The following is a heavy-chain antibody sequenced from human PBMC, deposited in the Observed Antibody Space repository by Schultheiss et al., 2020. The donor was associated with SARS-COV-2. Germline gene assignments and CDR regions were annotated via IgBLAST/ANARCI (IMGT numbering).Heavy chain of an antibody. V-gene: IGHV1-46*01. Sequence: ASVKVSCKTSGYTFTRNYIHWVRQAPGQGLDWMGIINPSGGSTSYAQKFQGRVIMTRDTSTSTVFMELSSLRSEDTAVYYCARGSGYYRYWGQGTLVTVSS. CDR1: GYTFTRNY. CDR2: INPSGGST. D-gene: IGHD3-22*01. J-gene: IGHJ4*02. CDR3: ARGSGYYRY.